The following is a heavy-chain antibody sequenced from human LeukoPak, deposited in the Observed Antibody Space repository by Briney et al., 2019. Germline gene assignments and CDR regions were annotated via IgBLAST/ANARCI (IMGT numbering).Heavy chain of an antibody. CDR1: GGSISSSNW. V-gene: IGHV4-4*02. Sequence: PSETLSLTCAVSGGSISSSNWWSWVRQPPGKGLEWIGEIYHSGSTNYNPSLKSRVTISVDKSKNQFSLKLSSVTAADTAVYYCARGGWLQLEQYFQHWGQGTLVTVSS. J-gene: IGHJ1*01. CDR2: IYHSGST. D-gene: IGHD5-24*01. CDR3: ARGGWLQLEQYFQH.